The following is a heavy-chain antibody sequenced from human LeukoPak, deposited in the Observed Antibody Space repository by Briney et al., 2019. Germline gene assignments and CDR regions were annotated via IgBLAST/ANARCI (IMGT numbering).Heavy chain of an antibody. CDR3: ARTTEGGYTYNYFYYYYMDV. V-gene: IGHV4-59*01. CDR1: GGSISSYY. D-gene: IGHD5-18*01. CDR2: IYYSGST. Sequence: SETLSLTCTVSGGSISSYYWSWIRQPPGKGLEWIGYIYYSGSTNYNPSLKSRISISVDTSKNQFSLKLSSVTAANTAVYYCARTTEGGYTYNYFYYYYMDVWGKGTTVTISS. J-gene: IGHJ6*03.